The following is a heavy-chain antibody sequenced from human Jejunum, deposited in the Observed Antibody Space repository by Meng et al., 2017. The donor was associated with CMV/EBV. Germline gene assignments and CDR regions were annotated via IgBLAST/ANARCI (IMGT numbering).Heavy chain of an antibody. CDR3: ARHVRYYDNSGNFDY. D-gene: IGHD3-22*01. V-gene: IGHV4-59*08. CDR2: IYYSGNT. CDR1: GDAINNHY. Sequence: QVQLQESGPGLVKSSETLSLTCKVSGDAINNHYWSWIRQPPGKGLEWIGYIYYSGNTYYNPSLRNRVAISVDTSKNQFSLRLSSVTAADTAVYYCARHVRYYDNSGNFDYWGQGTLVTVSS. J-gene: IGHJ4*02.